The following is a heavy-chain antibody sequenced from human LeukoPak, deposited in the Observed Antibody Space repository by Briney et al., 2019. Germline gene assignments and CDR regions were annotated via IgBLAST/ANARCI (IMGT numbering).Heavy chain of an antibody. V-gene: IGHV3-66*01. Sequence: PGGSLRLSCAASGFTVSSNYMNWVRQAPGKGLEWVSVIYSGGSTYYADSVKGRFTISRDNSKNTLYLQMNSLRAEDTAVYYCARDKVYYYDSSGYSYYWYFDLWGRGTQVTVSS. D-gene: IGHD3-22*01. CDR2: IYSGGST. CDR3: ARDKVYYYDSSGYSYYWYFDL. CDR1: GFTVSSNY. J-gene: IGHJ2*01.